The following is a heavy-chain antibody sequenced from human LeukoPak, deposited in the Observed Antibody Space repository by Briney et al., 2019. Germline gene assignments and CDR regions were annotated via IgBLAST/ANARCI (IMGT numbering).Heavy chain of an antibody. CDR3: ARYTGDSPNWFDP. D-gene: IGHD2-21*02. V-gene: IGHV1-69*13. CDR2: IIPIFGTA. Sequence: SVKVSCKASGGTFSSYAISWVRQAPGQGLEWMGGIIPIFGTANYAQKFQGRVTITADESTSTAYMELSSLRSEDTAVYYYARYTGDSPNWFDPWGQGTLVTVSS. J-gene: IGHJ5*02. CDR1: GGTFSSYA.